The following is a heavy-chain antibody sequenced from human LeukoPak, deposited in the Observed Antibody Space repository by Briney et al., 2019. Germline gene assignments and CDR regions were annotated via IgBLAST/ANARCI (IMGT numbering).Heavy chain of an antibody. J-gene: IGHJ4*02. V-gene: IGHV4-4*07. CDR1: GGSINSYY. CDR3: ARVDIRTAFFDY. Sequence: SETLSLTCTVSGGSINSYYWSWIRQPAGKGLEWIGRIYSSGSTGYNPSLKSRVTMSLDASKNQFSLNLSSVTAADTAVYYCARVDIRTAFFDYWGQGTLVTVSS. CDR2: IYSSGST. D-gene: IGHD5-12*01.